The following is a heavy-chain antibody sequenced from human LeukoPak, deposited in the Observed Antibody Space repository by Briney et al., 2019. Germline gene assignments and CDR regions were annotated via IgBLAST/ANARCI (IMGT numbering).Heavy chain of an antibody. D-gene: IGHD3-16*01. CDR2: IKSKNDGSTT. J-gene: IGHJ4*02. V-gene: IGHV3-15*01. CDR1: GFTFSNAW. CDR3: SADRPGGIKEVYY. Sequence: PGGSLRLSCAASGFTFSNAWMTWVRQAPGKGLEWVGRIKSKNDGSTTDYAAPVKGRFTISGDDSKNTLYLQLNTLNIEDAAVYDCSADRPGGIKEVYYLGEGTLVTVSS.